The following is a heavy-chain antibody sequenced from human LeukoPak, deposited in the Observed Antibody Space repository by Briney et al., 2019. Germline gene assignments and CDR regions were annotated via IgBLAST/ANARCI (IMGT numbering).Heavy chain of an antibody. V-gene: IGHV3-48*03. J-gene: IGHJ6*02. CDR2: ISSSCSTI. Sequence: GGSLRLSCAASGFTFSSYEMNWVRQAPGKGLEWVSYISSSCSTIYYADSVKGRFTISRDNAKNSLYLQMNSLRAEDTAVYYCARARGLKVFGVVTPLSYGMDVWGQGTTVTVSS. CDR1: GFTFSSYE. CDR3: ARARGLKVFGVVTPLSYGMDV. D-gene: IGHD3-3*01.